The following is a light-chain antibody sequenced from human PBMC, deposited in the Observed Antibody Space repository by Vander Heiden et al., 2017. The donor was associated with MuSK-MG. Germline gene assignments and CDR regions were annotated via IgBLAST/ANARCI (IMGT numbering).Light chain of an antibody. CDR2: EVS. V-gene: IGLV2-23*02. CDR1: SSDVGSYNF. Sequence: QSALTQPAPVSGSPGQSITISCTGTSSDVGSYNFVSWYQQHPGKAPKVTIYEVSKRPSGVSNRFSGSKSGNTASLTISGLQAEDEADYYCCSYAGSSTFVVFGGGTKLTVL. CDR3: CSYAGSSTFVV. J-gene: IGLJ2*01.